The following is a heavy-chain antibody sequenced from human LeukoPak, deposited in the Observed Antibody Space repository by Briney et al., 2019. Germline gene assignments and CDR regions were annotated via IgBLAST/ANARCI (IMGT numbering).Heavy chain of an antibody. CDR3: ARHYVWGSYRYWDN. J-gene: IGHJ4*02. CDR1: GGSISSSSYY. V-gene: IGHV4-39*07. D-gene: IGHD3-16*02. CDR2: IYYSGST. Sequence: SETLSLTCTVSGGSISSSSYYWGWIHQPPGKGLEWIGSIYYSGSTYYNPSLKSRVTISVDTSKNQFSLKLSSVTAADTAVYYCARHYVWGSYRYWDNWGQGTLVTVSS.